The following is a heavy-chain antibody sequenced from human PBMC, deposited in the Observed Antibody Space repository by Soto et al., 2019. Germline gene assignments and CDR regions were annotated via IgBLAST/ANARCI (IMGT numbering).Heavy chain of an antibody. CDR3: ARRESFESTCYRYFDY. CDR2: MYSSGTI. V-gene: IGHV4-39*01. CDR1: KGSITSKSDE. Sequence: LSLTNRVPKGSITSKSDELGWLRLPTGKGQEEIGCMYSSGTINYKSSLKSRVTISVDLSKNQFSLRLRFVTAADTAVYYCARRESFESTCYRYFDYRAQATLVSVSS. D-gene: IGHD3-9*01. J-gene: IGHJ4*02.